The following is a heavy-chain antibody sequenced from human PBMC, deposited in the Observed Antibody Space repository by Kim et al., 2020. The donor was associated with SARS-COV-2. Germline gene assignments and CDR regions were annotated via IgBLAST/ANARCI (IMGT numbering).Heavy chain of an antibody. V-gene: IGHV4-34*01. D-gene: IGHD3-22*01. CDR1: GGSFSGYY. J-gene: IGHJ6*02. CDR2: INHSGST. Sequence: SETLSLTCAVYGGSFSGYYWSWIRQPPGKGLEWIGEINHSGSTNYNPSLKSRVTISVDTSKNQFSLKLSSVTAADTAVYYCASPYYDRAYYYGMDVWGQGTTVTVSS. CDR3: ASPYYDRAYYYGMDV.